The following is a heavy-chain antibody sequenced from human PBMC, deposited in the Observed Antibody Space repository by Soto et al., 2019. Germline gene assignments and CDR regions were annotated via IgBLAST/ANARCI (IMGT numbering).Heavy chain of an antibody. CDR2: INAGNGNT. CDR1: GYTFTSYA. D-gene: IGHD1-26*01. J-gene: IGHJ3*02. Sequence: GASVKVSCKASGYTFTSYAMHWVRQAPGQRLEWMGWINAGNGNTKYSQKFEGRVTITRDTSASTAYMELSSLRSEDTAVYYCARVDSGSYSQASDMWGQGTLVTVSS. CDR3: ARVDSGSYSQASDM. V-gene: IGHV1-3*01.